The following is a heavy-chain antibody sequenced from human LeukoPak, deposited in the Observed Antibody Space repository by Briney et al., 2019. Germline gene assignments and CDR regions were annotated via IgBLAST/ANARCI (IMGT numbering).Heavy chain of an antibody. CDR3: ARGGPFPSSSSSREYYLDY. CDR2: RSIYNGNT. CDR1: GYTFTSYG. Sequence: GASVKVSCKASGYTFTSYGISRVRQAPGRGLEWMGWRSIYNGNTDYKLQGRVTMTTDTSTSTAYMELRSLRSDDTAVYYCARGGPFPSSSSSREYYLDYWGQGTLVTVSS. D-gene: IGHD6-6*01. J-gene: IGHJ4*02. V-gene: IGHV1-18*01.